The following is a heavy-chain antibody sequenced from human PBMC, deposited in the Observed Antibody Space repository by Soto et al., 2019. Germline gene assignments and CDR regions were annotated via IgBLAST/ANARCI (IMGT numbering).Heavy chain of an antibody. CDR1: GGSISSGGYY. V-gene: IGHV4-31*03. D-gene: IGHD3-22*01. J-gene: IGHJ5*02. Sequence: SETLSLTCTVSGGSISSGGYYWSWIRQHPGKGLEWIGYIYYSGSTYYNPSLKSRVTISVDTSKNQFSLKLSSVTAADTAVYYCARDCLLTYYYDSSGYYSVSGFDPSGQGILVTVSS. CDR3: ARDCLLTYYYDSSGYYSVSGFDP. CDR2: IYYSGST.